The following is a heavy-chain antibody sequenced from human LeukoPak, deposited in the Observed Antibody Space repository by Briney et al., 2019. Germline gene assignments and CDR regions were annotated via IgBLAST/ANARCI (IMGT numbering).Heavy chain of an antibody. Sequence: PGGSLRLSCTASGFTFGDYAMSWVRQAPGKGLEWVGSIRSKAYGGTTEYAASVKGRFTISRDDSKSIAYLQMNSLKTEDTAVYYCTRVGYYYGSGSYYKRYFDYWGQGTLVTVSS. D-gene: IGHD3-10*01. J-gene: IGHJ4*02. CDR1: GFTFGDYA. CDR2: IRSKAYGGTT. CDR3: TRVGYYYGSGSYYKRYFDY. V-gene: IGHV3-49*04.